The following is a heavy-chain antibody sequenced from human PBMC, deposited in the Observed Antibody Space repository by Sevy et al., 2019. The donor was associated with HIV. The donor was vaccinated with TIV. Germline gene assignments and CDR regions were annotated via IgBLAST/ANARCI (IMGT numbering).Heavy chain of an antibody. CDR1: GFTFSDYY. CDR3: AREGSYYDSSGYYSSWFDP. Sequence: GGSLRLSCAASGFTFSDYYMSWIRQAPGKGLEWVSYISSSGSTIYYADSVKGRLTISRDNAKNSLYLQMNSLRAEDTAVYYCAREGSYYDSSGYYSSWFDPWGQGTLVTVSS. CDR2: ISSSGSTI. J-gene: IGHJ5*02. V-gene: IGHV3-11*01. D-gene: IGHD3-22*01.